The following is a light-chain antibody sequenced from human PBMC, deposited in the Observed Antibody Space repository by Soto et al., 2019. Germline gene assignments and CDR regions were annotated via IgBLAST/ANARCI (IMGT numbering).Light chain of an antibody. CDR3: QQYNSFSYT. Sequence: DIQMTLSPSTLSASVGDRVTITCRASQSISTWLAWYQQKPGKAPKLLIHDASSLESGVPSRFSGSGSGTEFTLTISSLQPDDFATYYCQQYNSFSYTFGQGTKLEIK. J-gene: IGKJ2*01. CDR2: DAS. V-gene: IGKV1-5*01. CDR1: QSISTW.